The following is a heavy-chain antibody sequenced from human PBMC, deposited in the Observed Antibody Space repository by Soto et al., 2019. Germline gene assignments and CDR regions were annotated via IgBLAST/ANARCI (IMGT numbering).Heavy chain of an antibody. D-gene: IGHD3-3*02. Sequence: PGGSLRLSCAASGFTFDDYAMHWVRQAPGKGLEWVSGISWNSGSIGYADSVKGQFTISRDNAKNSLYLQMNSLRAEDTALYYCTRGPRPSSVSTGAFWGQGTPVTVSS. V-gene: IGHV3-9*01. CDR2: ISWNSGSI. CDR1: GFTFDDYA. CDR3: TRGPRPSSVSTGAF. J-gene: IGHJ4*02.